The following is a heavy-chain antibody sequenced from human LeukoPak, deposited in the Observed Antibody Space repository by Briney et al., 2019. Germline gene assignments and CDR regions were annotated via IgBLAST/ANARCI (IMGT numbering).Heavy chain of an antibody. J-gene: IGHJ4*02. CDR1: GFTFSHYY. CDR2: ISSSGSTI. Sequence: GGSLRLSCAASGFTFSHYYMSWIRQAPGKGLEWVSYISSSGSTIYYADSVKGRFTISRDNAKNSLYLQMNSLRAEDTAVYYCARGKLSMRATGDFDYWGQGTLVTVSP. CDR3: ARGKLSMRATGDFDY. D-gene: IGHD5-12*01. V-gene: IGHV3-11*01.